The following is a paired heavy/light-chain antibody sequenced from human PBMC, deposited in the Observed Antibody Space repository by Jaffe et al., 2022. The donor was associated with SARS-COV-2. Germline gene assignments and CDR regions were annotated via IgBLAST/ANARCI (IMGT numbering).Light chain of an antibody. V-gene: IGKV1-39*01. CDR3: QQSYNTPIT. CDR1: QNIFTY. CDR2: AAS. Sequence: DIQMTQSPSSLSASVGDRVTITCRASQNIFTYLNWHQQKPGKAPKVLIYAASSLQSGVPSRFSGSGSGTDFTLTISSLQPEDFATYYCQQSYNTPITFGQGTRLEIK. J-gene: IGKJ5*01.
Heavy chain of an antibody. Sequence: EVQLLESGGGLVQPGGSLRLSCAASGFTFSNHAMSWVRQAPGKGLEWVSTIIGSGDSTYYADSVKGRFTISRDNSKNTLYLQMNSLRGEDTAIYYCARDLGYCSGVTCYLSWGQGTQLTVSS. D-gene: IGHD2-15*01. V-gene: IGHV3-23*01. CDR1: GFTFSNHA. CDR2: IIGSGDST. J-gene: IGHJ4*02. CDR3: ARDLGYCSGVTCYLS.